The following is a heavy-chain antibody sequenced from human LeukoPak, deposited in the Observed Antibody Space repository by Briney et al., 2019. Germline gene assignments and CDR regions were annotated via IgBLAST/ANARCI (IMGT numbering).Heavy chain of an antibody. J-gene: IGHJ4*02. CDR3: ARAGYSSSWYGNRFDY. CDR1: AYTFTSYY. CDR2: INPSGGST. Sequence: ASVKVSCKASAYTFTSYYMHWVRQAPGQGLEWMGIINPSGGSTSYAQKFQGRVTMTRDTSTSTVYMELSSLRSEDTAVYYCARAGYSSSWYGNRFDYWGQGTLVTVSS. D-gene: IGHD6-13*01. V-gene: IGHV1-46*01.